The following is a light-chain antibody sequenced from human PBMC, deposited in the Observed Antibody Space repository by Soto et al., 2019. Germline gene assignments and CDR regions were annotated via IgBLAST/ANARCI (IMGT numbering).Light chain of an antibody. J-gene: IGLJ1*01. Sequence: QSALTQPASVSASPAQSITISCTGTSSDVGRYNYVSWFQQHPGKAPKLMIYDVHNRPSGVSRRFSGSKSCNTASLTISEIQAEDEADYYCSSYTTSNPYVFGTGTKLTVL. V-gene: IGLV2-14*01. CDR2: DVH. CDR1: SSDVGRYNY. CDR3: SSYTTSNPYV.